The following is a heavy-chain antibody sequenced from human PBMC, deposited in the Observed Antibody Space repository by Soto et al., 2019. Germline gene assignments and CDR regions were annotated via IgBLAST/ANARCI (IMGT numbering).Heavy chain of an antibody. J-gene: IGHJ6*03. CDR3: ARVQNRVVPAAMYPGAPADSYYYYYMDV. CDR1: GGTFSSYT. CDR2: IIPIFGIA. Sequence: VASVKVSCKASGGTFSSYTISWVRQAPGQGLEWMGRIIPIFGIANYAQKFQGRVTITADKSTSTAYMELSSLRSEDTAVYYCARVQNRVVPAAMYPGAPADSYYYYYMDVRGKGTTVTVSS. D-gene: IGHD2-2*01. V-gene: IGHV1-69*02.